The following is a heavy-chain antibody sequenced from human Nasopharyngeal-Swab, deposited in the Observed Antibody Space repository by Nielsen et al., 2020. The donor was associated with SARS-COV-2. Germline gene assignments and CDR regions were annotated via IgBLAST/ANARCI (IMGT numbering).Heavy chain of an antibody. Sequence: LSLTCAASGFTFSSYSMNWVRQAPGKGLEWVSYISSSSSTIYYADSVKGRFTISRDNAKNSLYLQMNSLRAEDTAVYYCAREVLRFLEWLLPSDAFDIWGQGTMVTVSS. J-gene: IGHJ3*02. D-gene: IGHD3-3*01. CDR2: ISSSSSTI. CDR3: AREVLRFLEWLLPSDAFDI. V-gene: IGHV3-48*01. CDR1: GFTFSSYS.